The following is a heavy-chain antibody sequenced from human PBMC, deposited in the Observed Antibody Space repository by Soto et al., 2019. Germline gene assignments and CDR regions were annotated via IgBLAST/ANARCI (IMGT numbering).Heavy chain of an antibody. V-gene: IGHV5-51*01. J-gene: IGHJ4*02. D-gene: IGHD1-26*01. Sequence: PGESLKISCKGSGYSFTNYWIGWVRQMPGKGLEWIGVIYPGDSDSRYNPSFQGQVTISADKSISTAYLQWRSLKTSDTAMYYCARSGVGAMNPASGTDYWGQGTLVTVSS. CDR1: GYSFTNYW. CDR3: ARSGVGAMNPASGTDY. CDR2: IYPGDSDS.